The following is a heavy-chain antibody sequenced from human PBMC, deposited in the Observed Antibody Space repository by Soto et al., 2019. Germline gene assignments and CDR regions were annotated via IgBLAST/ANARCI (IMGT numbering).Heavy chain of an antibody. V-gene: IGHV5-51*01. Sequence: PGESLKISCKVSGDSFNSNWIAWVRQRPGRGLEWMGIIYPIDSDTRYSPSFQGQVTISVDRSVNSAFLKWRSLKASDTATYYCARRYAVTTFYFYGMDVWGQGTTVTVSS. CDR2: IYPIDSDT. J-gene: IGHJ6*02. D-gene: IGHD2-2*01. CDR1: GDSFNSNW. CDR3: ARRYAVTTFYFYGMDV.